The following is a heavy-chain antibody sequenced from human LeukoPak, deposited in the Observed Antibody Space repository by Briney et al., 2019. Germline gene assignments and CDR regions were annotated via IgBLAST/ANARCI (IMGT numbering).Heavy chain of an antibody. CDR2: IKSKTEGETA. Sequence: GGSLRLSCAASGFTFTNAWMSWVRQAPGKGLEWVGRIKSKTEGETADYAAPVKGRFTISRDNAKNSLYLQMNSLRAEDTAVYYCARVHVDIVATTDFDYWGQGTLVTVSS. J-gene: IGHJ4*02. CDR3: ARVHVDIVATTDFDY. V-gene: IGHV3-15*01. D-gene: IGHD5-12*01. CDR1: GFTFTNAW.